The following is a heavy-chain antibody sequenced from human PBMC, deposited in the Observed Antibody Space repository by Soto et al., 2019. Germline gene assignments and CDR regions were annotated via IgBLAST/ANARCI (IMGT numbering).Heavy chain of an antibody. D-gene: IGHD5-18*01. Sequence: ASVKVSCKASGYTFTSYYIHWVRQAPGQGLEWMGIINPSGGSTSYAQKFQGRVTMTRDTSTSTVYMELSSLRSEDTAVYYCARAGVDTAMVVHSQKFYYYYYMDVWGKGTTVTVSS. V-gene: IGHV1-46*03. J-gene: IGHJ6*03. CDR2: INPSGGST. CDR1: GYTFTSYY. CDR3: ARAGVDTAMVVHSQKFYYYYYMDV.